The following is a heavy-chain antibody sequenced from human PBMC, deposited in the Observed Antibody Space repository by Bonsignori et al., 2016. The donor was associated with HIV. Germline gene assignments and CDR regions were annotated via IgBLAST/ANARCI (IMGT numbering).Heavy chain of an antibody. V-gene: IGHV1-2*02. CDR2: INPISGGT. Sequence: ASVKVSCKASGYTFTGYYIHWVRQAPGQGLEWMGWINPISGGTSYVQKFQGRVTMTRDTSISTAYMELSRLRSDDTAAYYCARGVAPHYDFWSGGIKHTFDIWGQGTMVTVSS. CDR1: GYTFTGYY. CDR3: ARGVAPHYDFWSGGIKHTFDI. J-gene: IGHJ3*02. D-gene: IGHD3-3*01.